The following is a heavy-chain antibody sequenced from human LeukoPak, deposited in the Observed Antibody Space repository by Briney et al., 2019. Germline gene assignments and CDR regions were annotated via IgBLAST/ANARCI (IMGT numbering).Heavy chain of an antibody. J-gene: IGHJ4*02. D-gene: IGHD3-10*01. V-gene: IGHV3-7*04. CDR3: TRDALFGSGRTHLDF. Sequence: GGSLRLSCAASEXTFNRYWMSWVRQAPGKGQEWVANIKHDGSEAHYVDSVKGRFTISRDNAKNSLSLQMNSLNVDDTGVYFCTRDALFGSGRTHLDFWSQGTLVSVSS. CDR1: EXTFNRYW. CDR2: IKHDGSEA.